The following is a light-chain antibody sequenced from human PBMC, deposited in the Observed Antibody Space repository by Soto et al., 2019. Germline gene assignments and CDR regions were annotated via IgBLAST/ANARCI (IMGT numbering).Light chain of an antibody. V-gene: IGLV2-14*01. Sequence: QSVLTQPASVSGSPGQSLTISCTGTSSDVGGYNYVSWYQQHPGKAPKLMIYEVSNRPSGVSNRFSGSKSGNTASLTISGLQAEDEADYYCSSYTSSSSVVFGGGTQLTV. CDR1: SSDVGGYNY. J-gene: IGLJ2*01. CDR2: EVS. CDR3: SSYTSSSSVV.